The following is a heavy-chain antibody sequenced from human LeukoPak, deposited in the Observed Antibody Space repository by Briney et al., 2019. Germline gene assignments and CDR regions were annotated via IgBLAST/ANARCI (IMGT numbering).Heavy chain of an antibody. CDR3: AISRGYYDY. CDR2: ITGSGGST. Sequence: GGSLRLSCAASGFTFSSYGMHWVRQAPGKGLEWVSAITGSGGSTYYADSVKGRFTISRDNSKNTLYLQMNSLTAEDTALYYCAISRGYYDYWGQGTLVTVSS. J-gene: IGHJ4*02. D-gene: IGHD1-26*01. V-gene: IGHV3-23*01. CDR1: GFTFSSYG.